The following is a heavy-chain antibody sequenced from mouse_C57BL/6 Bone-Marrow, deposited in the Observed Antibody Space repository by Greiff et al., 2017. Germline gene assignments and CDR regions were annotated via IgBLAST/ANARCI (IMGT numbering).Heavy chain of an antibody. Sequence: VQLQQPGAELVKPGASVKLSCKASGYTFTSYWMQWVKQRPGQGLEWIGEIDPSDSYTNYNQKFKGKATLTVDTSSSTAYMQLSSLTSEDSAVYYCSRSVYYGSSSFNWYFDVWGTGTTVTVSS. V-gene: IGHV1-50*01. CDR1: GYTFTSYW. D-gene: IGHD1-1*01. CDR2: IDPSDSYT. CDR3: SRSVYYGSSSFNWYFDV. J-gene: IGHJ1*03.